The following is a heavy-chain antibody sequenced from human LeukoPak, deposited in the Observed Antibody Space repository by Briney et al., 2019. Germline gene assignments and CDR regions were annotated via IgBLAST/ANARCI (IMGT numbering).Heavy chain of an antibody. CDR1: GGSFSGYY. CDR2: INHSGST. Sequence: SETLSLTCAVYGGSFSGYYWSWIRQPPGKGLEWIGEINHSGSTNYNPSPKSRVTISVDTSKNQFSLKLSSVTAADTAVYYCARERRRRDGYNYLPKNFYGMDVWGQGTTVTVSS. V-gene: IGHV4-34*01. D-gene: IGHD5-24*01. CDR3: ARERRRRDGYNYLPKNFYGMDV. J-gene: IGHJ6*02.